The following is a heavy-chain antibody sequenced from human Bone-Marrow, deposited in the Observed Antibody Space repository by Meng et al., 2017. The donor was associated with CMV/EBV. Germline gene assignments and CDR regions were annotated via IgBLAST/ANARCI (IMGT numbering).Heavy chain of an antibody. CDR1: GGSVRGSDW. CDR2: ISHSGRS. CDR3: ARNHGKSDFDY. V-gene: IGHV4-4*02. Sequence: PCAVFGGSVRGSDWWTWVRQPPGKGLEWIGEISHSGRSNYTPSLKSRVTISVDKSKKQFSLKVSSVTAADTAVYYCARNHGKSDFDYWGQGTLVTVSS. J-gene: IGHJ4*02. D-gene: IGHD1-14*01.